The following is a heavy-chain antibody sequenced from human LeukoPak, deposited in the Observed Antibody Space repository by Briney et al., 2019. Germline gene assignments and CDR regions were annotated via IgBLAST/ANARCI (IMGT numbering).Heavy chain of an antibody. D-gene: IGHD6-19*01. J-gene: IGHJ4*02. CDR1: SYSINSNYY. CDR2: IYNTGST. V-gene: IGHV4-38-2*02. CDR3: ARGSHPVTGTLGGYFDP. Sequence: SETLSLTCSVSSYSINSNYYWGWIRQSPGRGLEWIGSIYNTGSTSYSPSLKGRVTLSPYPSNKQLSLRVSSETAADTAVYYCARGSHPVTGTLGGYFDPWGRGTVLTVSS.